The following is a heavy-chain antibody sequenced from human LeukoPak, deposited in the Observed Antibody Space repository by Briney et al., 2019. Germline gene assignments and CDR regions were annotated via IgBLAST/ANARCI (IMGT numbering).Heavy chain of an antibody. J-gene: IGHJ4*02. CDR2: IYYSGST. CDR3: ARDKPATGSGSYYHGFDY. V-gene: IGHV4-59*01. CDR1: GGSISSYY. D-gene: IGHD3-10*01. Sequence: SGTLSLTCTVSGGSISSYYWSWIRQPPGKGLEWIGYIYYSGSTNYNPSLKSRVTISVETSKNQFSQKLISVTAADTAVYYCARDKPATGSGSYYHGFDYWGQGTLVTVSS.